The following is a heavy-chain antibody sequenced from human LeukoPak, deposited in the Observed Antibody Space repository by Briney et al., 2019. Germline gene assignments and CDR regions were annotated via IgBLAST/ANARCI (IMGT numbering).Heavy chain of an antibody. CDR2: GFYSGSA. Sequence: PSETLSLTCTVSGGSISGSSYYWAWIRQPPGKGLEWIGSGFYSGSAYYNPSLKSRVTISVDTSKNQFSLNLSSVTAADTAAYYCARLRGAMTPVTSDFDYWGQGTLVTVSS. CDR3: ARLRGAMTPVTSDFDY. V-gene: IGHV4-39*01. CDR1: GGSISGSSYY. J-gene: IGHJ4*02. D-gene: IGHD4-17*01.